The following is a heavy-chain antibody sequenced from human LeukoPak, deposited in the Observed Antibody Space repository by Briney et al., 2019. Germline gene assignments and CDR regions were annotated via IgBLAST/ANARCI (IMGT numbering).Heavy chain of an antibody. Sequence: GALVKVSCKASGYTFTGYYMHWVRQAPGQGLEWMGWINPNSGGTKYAQKFQDRVTMTRDTSISTAYMELNSLRSDDTAVYYCARDWNDGWFDPWGQGILVTVSS. J-gene: IGHJ5*02. CDR1: GYTFTGYY. CDR2: INPNSGGT. D-gene: IGHD1-1*01. CDR3: ARDWNDGWFDP. V-gene: IGHV1-2*02.